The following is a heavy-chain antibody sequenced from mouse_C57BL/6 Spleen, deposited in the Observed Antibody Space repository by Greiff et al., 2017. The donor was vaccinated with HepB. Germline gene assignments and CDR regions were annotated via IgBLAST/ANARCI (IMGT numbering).Heavy chain of an antibody. D-gene: IGHD1-1*01. Sequence: EVMLVESGGGLVKPGGSLKLSCAASGFTFSDYGMHWVRQAPEKGLEWVAYISSGSSTIYYADTVKGRFTISRDNAKNTLFLQMTSLRSEDTAMYYCAREYYGSSQGWYFDVWGTGTTVTVSS. CDR1: GFTFSDYG. CDR3: AREYYGSSQGWYFDV. V-gene: IGHV5-17*01. CDR2: ISSGSSTI. J-gene: IGHJ1*03.